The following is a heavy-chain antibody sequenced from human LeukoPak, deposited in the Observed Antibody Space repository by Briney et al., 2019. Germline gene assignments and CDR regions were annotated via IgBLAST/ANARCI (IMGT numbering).Heavy chain of an antibody. D-gene: IGHD1-26*01. J-gene: IGHJ4*02. CDR3: AREIPGIVGATYFDC. Sequence: SETLSLTCTVSGGSISSYYWSWIRQPPGKGLEWIGYIYYSGSTNYNPSLKSRVTISVDTSKNQFPLKLNSVTAADTAVYYCAREIPGIVGATYFDCWGQGTLVTVSS. CDR1: GGSISSYY. V-gene: IGHV4-59*01. CDR2: IYYSGST.